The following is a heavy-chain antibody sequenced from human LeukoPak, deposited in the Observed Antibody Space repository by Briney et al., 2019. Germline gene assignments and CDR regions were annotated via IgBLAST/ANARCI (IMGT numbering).Heavy chain of an antibody. J-gene: IGHJ4*02. CDR1: GYTFTDYY. V-gene: IGHV1-2*02. D-gene: IGHD6-6*01. Sequence: ASVKVSCKASGYTFTDYYMHWVRQAPGQGLEWMGWINPNSGGTNFAQKLQGRVAMTRDTSISTAYLELGSLRSDDTAVYFCARARWQLVPYFDSWGQGTLDTVSS. CDR2: INPNSGGT. CDR3: ARARWQLVPYFDS.